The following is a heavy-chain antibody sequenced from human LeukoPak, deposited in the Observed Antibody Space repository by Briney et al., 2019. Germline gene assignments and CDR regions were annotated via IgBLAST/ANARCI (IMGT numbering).Heavy chain of an antibody. J-gene: IGHJ5*02. V-gene: IGHV4-34*01. CDR2: INHSGST. Sequence: SETLSLIHAVYGGSFSGYYWSWIRLPPGKGLEWIGEINHSGSTNYNPPLKSRVTISVDTSKNQFSLKLSSVTAADTAVYYCARGRGFDPWGQGTLVTVSS. CDR3: ARGRGFDP. CDR1: GGSFSGYY.